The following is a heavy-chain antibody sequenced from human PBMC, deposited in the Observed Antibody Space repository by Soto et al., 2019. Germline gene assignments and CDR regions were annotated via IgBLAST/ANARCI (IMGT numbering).Heavy chain of an antibody. CDR2: ISAYNGNT. CDR3: AREVGNWNYLLSYYGMDV. CDR1: GYTFTSYG. Sequence: ASVKVSCKASGYTFTSYGISWVRQAPGQGLEWMGWISAYNGNTNYAQKLQGRVTMTTDTSTSTAYMEPRSLRSDDTAVYYCAREVGNWNYLLSYYGMDVWGQGTTVTVSS. D-gene: IGHD1-7*01. J-gene: IGHJ6*02. V-gene: IGHV1-18*04.